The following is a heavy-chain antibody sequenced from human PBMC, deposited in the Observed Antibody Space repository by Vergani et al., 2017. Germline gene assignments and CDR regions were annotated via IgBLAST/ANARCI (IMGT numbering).Heavy chain of an antibody. CDR3: ARGVGCSSTSCYQFDYYYYXMDV. CDR1: GGSISSYY. Sequence: QVQLQESGPGLVKPSETLSLTCTVSGGSISSYYWSWIRQPPGKGLEWIGYIYYSGSTNYNPSLKSRVTISVDTSKNQFSLKLSSVTAADTAVYYCARGVGCSSTSCYQFDYYYYXMDVWGKGTTVTVSS. J-gene: IGHJ6*03. D-gene: IGHD2-2*01. V-gene: IGHV4-59*01. CDR2: IYYSGST.